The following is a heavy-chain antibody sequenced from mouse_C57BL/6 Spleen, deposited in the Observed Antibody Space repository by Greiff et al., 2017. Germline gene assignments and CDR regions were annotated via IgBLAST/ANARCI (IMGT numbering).Heavy chain of an antibody. Sequence: VQLQESGAELVRPGASVKLSCKASGYTFTDYYINWVKQRPGQGLEWIARIYPGSGNTYYNEKFKGKATLTAEKSSSTAYMHLSSLTSEDSAVYFCARSGGTFFDYWGQGTTLTVSS. J-gene: IGHJ2*01. CDR1: GYTFTDYY. D-gene: IGHD4-1*01. CDR2: IYPGSGNT. CDR3: ARSGGTFFDY. V-gene: IGHV1-76*01.